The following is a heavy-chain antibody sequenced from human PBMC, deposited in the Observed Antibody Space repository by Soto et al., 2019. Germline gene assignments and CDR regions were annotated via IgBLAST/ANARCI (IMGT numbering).Heavy chain of an antibody. J-gene: IGHJ6*01. CDR3: XXXXXXSGSVYYGLEV. D-gene: IGHD3-10*01. CDR2: IKSRGSGETT. CDR1: GFSFTAAW. V-gene: IGHV3-15*07. Sequence: ELVESGGGLVTPGKSVRLSCVGSGFSFTAAWMNWVRRAPGTGLEWVGRIKSRGSGETTDYGAPVKGRFTISRDDSKNTVYLQMNSLKTEXXAXXXXXXXXXXSGSVYYGLEVWGQGSTVTVTS.